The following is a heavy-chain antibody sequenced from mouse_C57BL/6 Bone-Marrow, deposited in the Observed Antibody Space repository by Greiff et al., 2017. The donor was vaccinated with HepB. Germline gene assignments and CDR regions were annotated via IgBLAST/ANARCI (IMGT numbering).Heavy chain of an antibody. Sequence: EVQLVESEGGLVQPGSSMKLSCTASGFTFSDYYMAWVRQVPEKGLEWVANINSDGSSTYYLDSLKSRFIISRDNATNILYLQMSSLKSEDTATYYCAREGSSGYVYFDVWGTGTTVTVSS. CDR2: INSDGSST. J-gene: IGHJ1*03. CDR1: GFTFSDYY. D-gene: IGHD3-2*02. V-gene: IGHV5-16*01. CDR3: AREGSSGYVYFDV.